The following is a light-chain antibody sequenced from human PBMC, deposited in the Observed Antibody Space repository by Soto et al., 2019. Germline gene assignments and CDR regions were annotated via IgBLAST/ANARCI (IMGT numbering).Light chain of an antibody. CDR3: QQYAPSPAIT. Sequence: EAVLTQSPGTLSLSPGERATLSCRASQSVSSNDLVWYQQKPGQAPRLLISGVSTRATGIPDRFSGSGSGTDFTLTISRLEPEDVAVYYCQQYAPSPAITFGQGTRLEVK. J-gene: IGKJ5*01. CDR2: GVS. CDR1: QSVSSND. V-gene: IGKV3-20*01.